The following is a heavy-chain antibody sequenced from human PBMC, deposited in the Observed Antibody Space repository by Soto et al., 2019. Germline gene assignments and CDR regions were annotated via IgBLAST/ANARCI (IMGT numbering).Heavy chain of an antibody. CDR1: GGSISSYH. J-gene: IGHJ5*02. Sequence: PSETLSLTCTVSGGSISSYHWSWIGQSPGKGLEWIGYILKTGSTEYNPSLKSRVTISLDTSKNQFSLNVSSMTAADTAVYYCAKFQTTVRGVHRGNWFDPWGQGTQVTVS. CDR3: AKFQTTVRGVHRGNWFDP. D-gene: IGHD3-10*01. CDR2: ILKTGST. V-gene: IGHV4-4*08.